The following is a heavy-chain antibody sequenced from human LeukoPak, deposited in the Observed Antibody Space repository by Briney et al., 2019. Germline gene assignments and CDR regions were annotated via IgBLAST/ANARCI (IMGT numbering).Heavy chain of an antibody. Sequence: PGGSLRLSCAASGFTISTYSMNWVRQAPGKGLEWVSFISSSSSYIYYADSVKGRFTISRDNAKNSLYLQMNSLRAEDTAVYYCARKCPGYSSGWYGGGVPSGVYYYYYYMDVCGKVTTVTVSS. CDR3: ARKCPGYSSGWYGGGVPSGVYYYYYYMDV. D-gene: IGHD6-19*01. CDR2: ISSSSSYI. J-gene: IGHJ6*03. V-gene: IGHV3-21*01. CDR1: GFTISTYS.